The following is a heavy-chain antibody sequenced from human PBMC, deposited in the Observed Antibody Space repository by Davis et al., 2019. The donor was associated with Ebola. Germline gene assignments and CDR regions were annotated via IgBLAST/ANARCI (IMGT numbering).Heavy chain of an antibody. Sequence: GESLKISCAASGFTFSSYWMSWVRQAPGKGLEWVANIKQDGSEKYYVDSVKGRFTISRDNAKNSLYLQMNSLRAEDTAVYYCARDLSTYYDFWSGSIEYYGMDVWGQGTTVTVSS. CDR3: ARDLSTYYDFWSGSIEYYGMDV. J-gene: IGHJ6*02. V-gene: IGHV3-7*01. CDR2: IKQDGSEK. CDR1: GFTFSSYW. D-gene: IGHD3-3*01.